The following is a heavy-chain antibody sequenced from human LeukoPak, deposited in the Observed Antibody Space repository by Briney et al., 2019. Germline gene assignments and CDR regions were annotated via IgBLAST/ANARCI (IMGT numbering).Heavy chain of an antibody. CDR3: ARTLDSGSYGVFSN. CDR2: ISAYNGNT. J-gene: IGHJ4*02. V-gene: IGHV1-18*01. CDR1: GYTFTIYG. Sequence: ASVTVSFKASGYTFTIYGIRWVRQAPGQGMEWRGWISAYNGNTNYAQKLQGRVTMTTDTSTSTAYMELRSLRSDDTAVYYCARTLDSGSYGVFSNWGQGTLVTVSS. D-gene: IGHD1-26*01.